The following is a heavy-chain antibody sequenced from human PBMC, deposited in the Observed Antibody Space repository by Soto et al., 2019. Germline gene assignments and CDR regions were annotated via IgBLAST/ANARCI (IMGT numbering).Heavy chain of an antibody. CDR1: GFTFNSYS. V-gene: IGHV3-30*18. J-gene: IGHJ3*02. CDR3: VKEWLDRGGTFDI. Sequence: QVQLVESGGGVVQPGRSLRLVCAASGFTFNSYSMHWVRQAPGKGLEWVGLTSWNGRNKHYSDPVKGRFTISRDNSKNTLYLEMNSLRIDDTAVYYCVKEWLDRGGTFDIWGQGTMVTVSS. D-gene: IGHD6-19*01. CDR2: TSWNGRNK.